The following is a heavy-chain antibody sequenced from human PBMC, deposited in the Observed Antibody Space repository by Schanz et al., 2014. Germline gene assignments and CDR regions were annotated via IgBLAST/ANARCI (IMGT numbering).Heavy chain of an antibody. J-gene: IGHJ4*02. V-gene: IGHV1-69*09. CDR3: ARSGSSNWYFFDY. Sequence: QVQLVQSGAEVKKPGASVKVSCKASGGTFSSDTFSWVRQAPGQGLEWMGRIIPILGIANYAQKFQGRVTITRDTLASTAYMEVSSLRSEDTAVYYCARSGSSNWYFFDYWGQGTLVTVSS. CDR2: IIPILGIA. CDR1: GGTFSSDT. D-gene: IGHD6-13*01.